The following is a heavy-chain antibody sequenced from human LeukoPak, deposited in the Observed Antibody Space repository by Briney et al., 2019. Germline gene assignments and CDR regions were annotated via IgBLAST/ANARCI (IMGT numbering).Heavy chain of an antibody. D-gene: IGHD6-13*01. CDR3: ARGLRRGSSWYSF. CDR2: MNPNSGNT. Sequence: MNPNSGNTGYAQKFQGRVTMTRNTSISTAYMELSSLRSEDTAVYYCARGLRRGSSWYSFWGQGTLVTVSS. V-gene: IGHV1-8*01. J-gene: IGHJ4*02.